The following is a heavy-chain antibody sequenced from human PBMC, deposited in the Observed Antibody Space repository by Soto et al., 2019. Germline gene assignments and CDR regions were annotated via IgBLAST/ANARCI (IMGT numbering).Heavy chain of an antibody. V-gene: IGHV1-18*01. D-gene: IGHD1-20*01. CDR3: ARDRPGISVIRAVKTYNYFDP. CDR2: ISTDNTHR. Sequence: GASVKVSCKSSGYNFLTYGISWLRQAPGRGLEWMGWISTDNTHRNYAQDFQERVTMTTDTSTNTAYIELRSLRSDDTAIYYCARDRPGISVIRAVKTYNYFDPWGQGTLVTVSS. J-gene: IGHJ5*02. CDR1: GYNFLTYG.